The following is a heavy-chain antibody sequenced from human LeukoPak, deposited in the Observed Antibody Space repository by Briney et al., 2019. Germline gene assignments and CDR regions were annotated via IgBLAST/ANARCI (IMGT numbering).Heavy chain of an antibody. V-gene: IGHV3-21*01. J-gene: IGHJ4*02. CDR3: ARADWDTAMIDY. D-gene: IGHD5-18*01. CDR2: ISSSSSYI. Sequence: GGSLRLSCAASGFTFSSYSMNRVRQAPGKGLEWVSSISSSSSYIYYADSVKGRFTISRDNAKNSLYLQMNSLRAEDTAVYYCARADWDTAMIDYWGQGTLVTVSS. CDR1: GFTFSSYS.